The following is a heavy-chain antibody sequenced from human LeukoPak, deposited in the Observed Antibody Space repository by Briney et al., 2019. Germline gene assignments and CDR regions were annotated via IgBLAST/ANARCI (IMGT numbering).Heavy chain of an antibody. J-gene: IGHJ4*02. Sequence: SETLSLTCTVSGGSISSYYWSWTRQPPGKGLEWIGYIYYSGSTNYNPSLKSRVTISVDTSKNQFSLKLSSVTAADTAVYYCARAYGGNSDYWGQGTLVTVSS. CDR2: IYYSGST. CDR1: GGSISSYY. CDR3: ARAYGGNSDY. V-gene: IGHV4-59*01. D-gene: IGHD4-23*01.